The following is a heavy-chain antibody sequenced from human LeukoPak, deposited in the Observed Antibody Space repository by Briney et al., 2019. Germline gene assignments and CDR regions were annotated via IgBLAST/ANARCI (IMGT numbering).Heavy chain of an antibody. CDR2: ISTCSTYI. CDR1: GFTFSSYA. V-gene: IGHV3-21*01. J-gene: IGHJ3*02. D-gene: IGHD3-22*01. CDR3: ARDGGSGSDDAFDI. Sequence: GGSLRLSCAASGFTFSSYAMNWVRQAPGKGLEWVSSISTCSTYIYYADSVKGRFTISRDNAKNSLYLQMNSLRAEDTAVYYCARDGGSGSDDAFDIWGQGTLVTVSS.